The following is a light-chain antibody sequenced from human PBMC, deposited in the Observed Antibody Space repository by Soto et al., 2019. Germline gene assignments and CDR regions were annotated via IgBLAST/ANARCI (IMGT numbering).Light chain of an antibody. Sequence: DIQMTQSPSTLSASVGDRVTITCRASQSISSWLAWYQQKPGKAPKLLIYKASSLEGGIPSRFSGSGSETEFTLTISSLQPEDFTTYYSQQYHIYQYTFGQGTKQEIK. CDR1: QSISSW. CDR3: QQYHIYQYT. J-gene: IGKJ2*01. CDR2: KAS. V-gene: IGKV1-5*03.